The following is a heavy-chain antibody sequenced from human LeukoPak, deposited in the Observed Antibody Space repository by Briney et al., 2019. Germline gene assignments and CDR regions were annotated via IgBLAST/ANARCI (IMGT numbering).Heavy chain of an antibody. V-gene: IGHV4-39*07. Sequence: SETLSLTCSVSGGSISTSDPYWGWMRQPPGKALEWIGTIYYFGSTYYNPSLKSRVTLSIDTSKNQFSLKLRSVTAADTALYYCARRHYYGSGRENAFDIWGQGTMVTVSS. CDR2: IYYFGST. CDR3: ARRHYYGSGRENAFDI. J-gene: IGHJ3*02. CDR1: GGSISTSDPY. D-gene: IGHD3-10*01.